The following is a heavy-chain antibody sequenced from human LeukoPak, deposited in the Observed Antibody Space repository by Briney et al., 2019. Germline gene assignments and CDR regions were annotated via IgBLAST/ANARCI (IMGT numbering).Heavy chain of an antibody. V-gene: IGHV3-74*01. CDR1: GFTFSSYW. CDR2: INSDGSST. Sequence: GGSLRLSCAASGFTFSSYWMHWVRQAPGKGLVWVSRINSDGSSTSYADSVKGRFTISRDNAKNTLYLQMNSLRAEDTAVYYCAGTRGSSWSPDYWGQGTLVTVSS. CDR3: AGTRGSSWSPDY. D-gene: IGHD6-13*01. J-gene: IGHJ4*02.